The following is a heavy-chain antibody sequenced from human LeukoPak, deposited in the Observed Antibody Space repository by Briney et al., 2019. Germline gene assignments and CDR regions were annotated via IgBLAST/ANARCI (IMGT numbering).Heavy chain of an antibody. CDR3: AKDLKVHIVVVTAADY. D-gene: IGHD2-21*02. V-gene: IGHV3-30*18. Sequence: GGSLRLPCAASGFTFSSYGMHWVRQAPGKGLEWVAVISYDGSNKYYADSVKGRFTISRDNSKNTLYLQMNSLRAEDTAVYYCAKDLKVHIVVVTAADYWGQGTLVTVSS. J-gene: IGHJ4*02. CDR2: ISYDGSNK. CDR1: GFTFSSYG.